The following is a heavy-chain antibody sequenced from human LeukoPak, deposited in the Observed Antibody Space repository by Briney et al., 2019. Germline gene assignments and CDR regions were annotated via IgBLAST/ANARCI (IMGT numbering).Heavy chain of an antibody. Sequence: ASVKVSCKASGYTFTSYYMHWVRQAPGQGLEWMGIINPSGGSTSYAQKFQGRVTMTRDTSISTAYMELSRLRSDDTAVYYCARGGSSWYRPIEGWGQGTLVTVSS. J-gene: IGHJ1*01. D-gene: IGHD6-13*01. V-gene: IGHV1-46*01. CDR1: GYTFTSYY. CDR2: INPSGGST. CDR3: ARGGSSWYRPIEG.